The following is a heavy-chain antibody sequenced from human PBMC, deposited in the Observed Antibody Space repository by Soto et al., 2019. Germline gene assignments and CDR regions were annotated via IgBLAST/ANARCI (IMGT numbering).Heavy chain of an antibody. CDR1: GYTFPSDD. V-gene: IGHV1-8*01. Sequence: QVQLVQSGAEVKKPGASVKVSCKASGYTFPSDDINWVRQATGQGLEWMGWMNPNSGNTGYAQRFQGRVTMTRNTSISTAYMELSSLRSEDMAVYYCARGGDYAGNSPFDYWGQGTLVTVSS. D-gene: IGHD4-17*01. J-gene: IGHJ4*02. CDR3: ARGGDYAGNSPFDY. CDR2: MNPNSGNT.